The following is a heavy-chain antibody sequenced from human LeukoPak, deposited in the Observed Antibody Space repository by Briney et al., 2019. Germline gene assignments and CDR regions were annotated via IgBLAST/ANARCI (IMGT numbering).Heavy chain of an antibody. Sequence: SETLSLTCAVYGGSFSGYYWSWIRQPPGKGLEWIGEINHSGSTNYNPSLKSRVTISVDTSKNQFSLRLSSVTAADTAVYYCARRVRAAGSIFMDVWGKGTTVTVSS. V-gene: IGHV4-34*01. CDR2: INHSGST. D-gene: IGHD6-13*01. J-gene: IGHJ6*03. CDR3: ARRVRAAGSIFMDV. CDR1: GGSFSGYY.